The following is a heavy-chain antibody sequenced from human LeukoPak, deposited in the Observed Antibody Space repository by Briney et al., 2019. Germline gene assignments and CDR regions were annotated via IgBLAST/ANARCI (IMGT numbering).Heavy chain of an antibody. Sequence: KPSGTLSLTCTVSGGSINSNSFYWGWIRHPPGKELEWIGSIYFTGSTYYNPSLKSRVIISVDTSKNQFSLKLRSMTAADTAVYYCARHLVVGRFDPWGQGTLVTVSS. CDR3: ARHLVVGRFDP. V-gene: IGHV4-39*01. D-gene: IGHD3-10*01. J-gene: IGHJ5*02. CDR2: IYFTGST. CDR1: GGSINSNSFY.